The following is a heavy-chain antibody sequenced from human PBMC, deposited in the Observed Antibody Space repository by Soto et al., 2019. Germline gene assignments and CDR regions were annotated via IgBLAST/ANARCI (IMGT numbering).Heavy chain of an antibody. J-gene: IGHJ4*02. V-gene: IGHV4-59*08. Sequence: PSETLSLTCTVSGGSISKYYWSWIRQSPGKGLEWIGYIYYSGSTKYNPSLKSRVTISLDTSKNQFSLKLSSVTAADTALYYCARTNSDGYYWGQGTLVTVSS. D-gene: IGHD3-22*01. CDR1: GGSISKYY. CDR2: IYYSGST. CDR3: ARTNSDGYY.